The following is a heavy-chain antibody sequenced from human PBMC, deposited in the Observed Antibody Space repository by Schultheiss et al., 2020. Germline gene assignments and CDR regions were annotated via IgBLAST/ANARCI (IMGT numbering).Heavy chain of an antibody. CDR3: AREDYGNSGYFDL. V-gene: IGHV3-21*01. D-gene: IGHD2/OR15-2a*01. J-gene: IGHJ2*01. CDR2: ISGSGGST. CDR1: GFTFSSYG. Sequence: GGSLRLSCAASGFTFSSYGMHWVRQAPGKGLEWVSAISGSGGSTYYADSVKGRFTISRDNAKNSLYLQMNSLRAEDTAMYYCAREDYGNSGYFDLWGRGTLVTVSS.